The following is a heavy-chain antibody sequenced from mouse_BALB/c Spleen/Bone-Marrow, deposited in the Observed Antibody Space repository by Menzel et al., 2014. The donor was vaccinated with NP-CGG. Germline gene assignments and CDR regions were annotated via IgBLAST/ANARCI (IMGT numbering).Heavy chain of an antibody. D-gene: IGHD4-1*01. CDR2: IDHANGNT. V-gene: IGHV14-3*02. CDR3: ARWEYYAMDY. J-gene: IGHJ4*01. CDR1: GFNIKDTY. Sequence: EVQRVESGAELVKPGASVKLSCTASGFNIKDTYMHWVKQRPEQGLEWIGRIDHANGNTKYGPKFQGKATITADTSSNTAYLQLSSLTSEDTAVYYCARWEYYAMDYWGQGTSVTVSS.